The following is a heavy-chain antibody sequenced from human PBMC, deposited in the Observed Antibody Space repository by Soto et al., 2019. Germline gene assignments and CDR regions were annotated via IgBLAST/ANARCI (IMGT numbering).Heavy chain of an antibody. D-gene: IGHD1-26*01. Sequence: LSLTCTVSGDTISSTRWWSWVRLSPGKGLEWIGDIYHLGTTNYNPSLKSRATLSVDKSKNQFSLKLTSVTAADTAVYYCARGLFSGNSYSGGWYYFDYWGQGALVTVSS. V-gene: IGHV4-4*02. CDR3: ARGLFSGNSYSGGWYYFDY. CDR1: GDTISSTRW. J-gene: IGHJ4*02. CDR2: IYHLGTT.